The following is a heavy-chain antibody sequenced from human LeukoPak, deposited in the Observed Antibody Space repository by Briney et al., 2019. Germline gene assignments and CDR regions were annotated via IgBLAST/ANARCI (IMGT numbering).Heavy chain of an antibody. V-gene: IGHV3-15*01. D-gene: IGHD3-22*01. CDR3: TTDFMIVVVFIDY. Sequence: GGSLRLSCAASGFTFSNAWMSWVRQAPGKGLEWVGRIKSKTDGGTTDYAAPVKGSFTISRDDSKNTLYLQMNSLKTEDTAVYYCTTDFMIVVVFIDYWGQGTLVTVSS. J-gene: IGHJ4*02. CDR1: GFTFSNAW. CDR2: IKSKTDGGTT.